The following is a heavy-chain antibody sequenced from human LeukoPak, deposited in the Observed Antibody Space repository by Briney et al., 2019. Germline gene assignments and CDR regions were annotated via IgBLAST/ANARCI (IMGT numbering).Heavy chain of an antibody. CDR2: IYYSGST. D-gene: IGHD2-21*02. V-gene: IGHV4-39*07. Sequence: SETLSLTSTVSGGSISSSSYYWGWIRQPPGKGLEWIGSIYYSGSTYYNPSLKSRVTISVDTSKNQFSLKLSSVTAADTAVYYCARDRSLADCGGDCYAFDIWGQGTMVTVSS. CDR1: GGSISSSSYY. CDR3: ARDRSLADCGGDCYAFDI. J-gene: IGHJ3*02.